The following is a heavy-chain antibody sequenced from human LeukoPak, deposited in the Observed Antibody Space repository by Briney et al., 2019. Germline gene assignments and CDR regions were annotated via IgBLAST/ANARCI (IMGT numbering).Heavy chain of an antibody. J-gene: IGHJ4*02. V-gene: IGHV4-39*01. CDR1: GGSISSSTYY. Sequence: SETLSLTCTVSGGSISSSTYYWAWVRQPPGKGLEWIASIYYSGTTYYNPSLKSRVTISIDTSMNQFSLKLSSVTAADTAVYYCARHGRGFRGSSGNDYWGQGTLVTVSS. CDR3: ARHGRGFRGSSGNDY. D-gene: IGHD1-26*01. CDR2: IYYSGTT.